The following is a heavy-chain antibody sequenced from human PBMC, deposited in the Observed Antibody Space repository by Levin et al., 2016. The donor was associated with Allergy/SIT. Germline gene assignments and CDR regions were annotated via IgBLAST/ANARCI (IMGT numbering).Heavy chain of an antibody. CDR1: GFTFSSYG. D-gene: IGHD1-26*01. J-gene: IGHJ4*02. Sequence: GESLKISCAASGFTFSSYGMHWVRQAPGKGLEWVAVIWYDGSNKYYADSVKGRFTISRDNSKNTLYLQMNSLRAEDTAVYYCARGRGGSYRTHYFDYWGQGTLVTVSS. V-gene: IGHV3-33*01. CDR3: ARGRGGSYRTHYFDY. CDR2: IWYDGSNK.